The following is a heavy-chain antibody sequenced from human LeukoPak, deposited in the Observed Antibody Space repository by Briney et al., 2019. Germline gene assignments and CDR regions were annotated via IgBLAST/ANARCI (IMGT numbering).Heavy chain of an antibody. V-gene: IGHV3-30*04. CDR2: ISYDGSNK. J-gene: IGHJ4*02. CDR3: ARWGGYSGYDF. D-gene: IGHD5-12*01. Sequence: PGGSLRLSCAASGFTFSSYAMHWVRQAPGKGLEWVALISYDGSNKYYADSVKGRFTISRDNAKNSLYLQMNSLRAEDTAVYYCARWGGYSGYDFWGQGTLVTVSS. CDR1: GFTFSSYA.